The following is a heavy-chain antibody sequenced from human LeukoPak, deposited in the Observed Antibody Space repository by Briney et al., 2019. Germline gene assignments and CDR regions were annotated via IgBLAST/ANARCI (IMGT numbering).Heavy chain of an antibody. J-gene: IGHJ6*03. CDR2: IYYSGST. CDR3: ASGSGSYYKTYYYYYMDV. D-gene: IGHD3-10*01. Sequence: PSETLSLTCTVSGGSISSSSYYWGWIRQPPGKGLEWIGSIYYSGSTYYNASLKSRVTISVDTSKNQFSLKLSSVTAADTAVYYCASGSGSYYKTYYYYYMDVWGKGTTVTISS. CDR1: GGSISSSSYY. V-gene: IGHV4-39*01.